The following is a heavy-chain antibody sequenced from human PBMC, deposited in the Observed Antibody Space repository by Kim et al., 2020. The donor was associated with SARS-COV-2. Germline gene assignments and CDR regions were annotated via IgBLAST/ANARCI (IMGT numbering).Heavy chain of an antibody. J-gene: IGHJ6*02. CDR1: GYTFTSYG. Sequence: ASVKVSCKASGYTFTSYGISWVRQAPGQGLEWMGWISAYNGNTNYAQKLQGRVTMTTDTSTSTAYMELRSLRSDDTAVYYCARGSGSYVIYYYYGMDVWGQGTTVTVSS. CDR3: ARGSGSYVIYYYYGMDV. D-gene: IGHD3-10*01. CDR2: ISAYNGNT. V-gene: IGHV1-18*04.